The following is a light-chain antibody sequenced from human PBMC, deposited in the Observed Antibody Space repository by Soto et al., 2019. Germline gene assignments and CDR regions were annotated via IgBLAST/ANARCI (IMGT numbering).Light chain of an antibody. Sequence: DIQMTQSPSTLSASVGDRVTITCRASQSISSWLAWYQQKPGKAPKLLIYDASSLESGVPSRFSGSGSGTEFTLTISSLQPDDFATYYCQQYGDSPQSFGQGTKVEVK. J-gene: IGKJ1*01. CDR3: QQYGDSPQS. V-gene: IGKV1-5*01. CDR1: QSISSW. CDR2: DAS.